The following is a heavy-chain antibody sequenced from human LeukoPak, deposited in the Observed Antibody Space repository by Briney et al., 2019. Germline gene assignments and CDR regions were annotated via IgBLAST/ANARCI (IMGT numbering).Heavy chain of an antibody. V-gene: IGHV4-61*02. Sequence: SQTLSLTCTVSGGSISSGSYYWSWIRQPAGKGLEWIGRIYTSGSTNYNPSLKSRVTISVDTSKNQFSLKLSSVTAADTAVYYCASEKGSGSLWFGEFFEQGRDPWGQGTLVTVSS. J-gene: IGHJ5*02. CDR2: IYTSGST. CDR1: GGSISSGSYY. D-gene: IGHD3-10*01. CDR3: ASEKGSGSLWFGEFFEQGRDP.